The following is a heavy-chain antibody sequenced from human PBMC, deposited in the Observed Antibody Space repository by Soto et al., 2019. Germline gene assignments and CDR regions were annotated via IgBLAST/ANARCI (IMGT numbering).Heavy chain of an antibody. J-gene: IGHJ4*02. V-gene: IGHV4-39*01. CDR1: GGSISSSSYY. CDR3: ASPSRLATSLFDY. D-gene: IGHD5-12*01. CDR2: IYYSGST. Sequence: QLQLQESGPGLVKPSETLSLTCTVSGGSISSSSYYWGWIRQPPGKGLEWIGSIYYSGSTYYNPSLKSRVTISVDTSKNQFSLKLSSVTAVDTAVYYCASPSRLATSLFDYWGQGTLVTVSS.